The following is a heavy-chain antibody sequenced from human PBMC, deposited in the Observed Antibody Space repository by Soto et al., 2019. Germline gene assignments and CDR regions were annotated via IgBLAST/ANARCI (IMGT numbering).Heavy chain of an antibody. CDR3: ARQVMQWPRGVNWFDP. D-gene: IGHD6-19*01. CDR2: IYYSGST. CDR1: GGSISSSSYY. V-gene: IGHV4-39*01. Sequence: QLQLQESGPGLVKPSETLSLTCTVSGGSISSSSYYWGWIRQPPGKGLEWIGSIYYSGSTYYNPSLKSRVTISVDTSKNQCSLKLSSVTAADTAVYYCARQVMQWPRGVNWFDPWGQGTLVTVSS. J-gene: IGHJ5*02.